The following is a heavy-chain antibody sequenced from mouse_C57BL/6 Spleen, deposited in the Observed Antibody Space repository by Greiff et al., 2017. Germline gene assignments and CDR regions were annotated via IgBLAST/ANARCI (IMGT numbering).Heavy chain of an antibody. V-gene: IGHV1-61*01. J-gene: IGHJ3*01. CDR3: ARGGGLFGDYPAWFAY. D-gene: IGHD2-13*01. CDR1: GYTFTSYW. Sequence: QVQLQQPGAELVRPGSSVKLSCKASGYTFTSYWMDWVKQRPGQGLEWIGNIYPSDSETHYNQKFKDKATLTVDKSSSTAYMQLSSLTSEDSAVYYCARGGGLFGDYPAWFAYWGQGTLVTVSA. CDR2: IYPSDSET.